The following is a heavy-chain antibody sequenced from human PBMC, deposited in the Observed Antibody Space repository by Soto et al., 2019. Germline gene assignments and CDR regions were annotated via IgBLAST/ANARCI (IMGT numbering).Heavy chain of an antibody. CDR2: ISSSGSTI. J-gene: IGHJ4*02. CDR1: GFTFSSYE. D-gene: IGHD6-19*01. Sequence: GGSLRLSGAASGFTFSSYEMNWVRQAPGKGLEWVSYISSSGSTIYYADSVKGRFTISRDNAKNSLYLQMNSLRAEDTAVSYCARDMPGIAVAGYYFDYCGQGTLVTVSS. V-gene: IGHV3-48*03. CDR3: ARDMPGIAVAGYYFDY.